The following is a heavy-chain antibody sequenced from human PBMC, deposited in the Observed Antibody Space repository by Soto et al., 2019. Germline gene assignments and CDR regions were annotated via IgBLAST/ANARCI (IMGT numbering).Heavy chain of an antibody. CDR3: ARGGSNSRHFEY. D-gene: IGHD6-13*01. CDR1: VCIVSRNY. CDR2: IYSSGST. Sequence: PVGSLRLSCTSSVCIVSRNYMSCVRQAPGKGLQWVSMIYSSGSTYYADSVKGRFAISRDSSKNTLYLQMNGLRPEDTAVYYCARGGSNSRHFEYLGQGTLVNVSS. V-gene: IGHV3-53*01. J-gene: IGHJ4*02.